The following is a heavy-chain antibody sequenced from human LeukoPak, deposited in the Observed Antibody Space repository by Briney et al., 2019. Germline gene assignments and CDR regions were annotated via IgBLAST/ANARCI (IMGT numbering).Heavy chain of an antibody. J-gene: IGHJ4*02. CDR1: AYSISSGYH. CDR3: ARTLVAGPYSGDPSFDF. D-gene: IGHD5-12*01. Sequence: SETLSLTCVVSAYSISSGYHWGWSRQPRGEGLAWIGTIYHSGRSYYNPSLRSRVIISVDTSKNQFSLKVNSVTAADTAVYYCARTLVAGPYSGDPSFDFWGQGTLVTVSS. V-gene: IGHV4-38-2*01. CDR2: IYHSGRS.